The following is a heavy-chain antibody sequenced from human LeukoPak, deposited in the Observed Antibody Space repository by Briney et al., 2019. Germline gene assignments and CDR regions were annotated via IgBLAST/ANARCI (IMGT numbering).Heavy chain of an antibody. Sequence: ASVKVSCKASGYTFTGYYMHWVRQAPGQGLEWMGWINPNSGGTNYAQKFQGRVTMTGDTSISTAYMELSRLPSDDTAVYYCARGAAAATIPYYYYFMDVWGKGTTVTVSS. J-gene: IGHJ6*03. D-gene: IGHD6-13*01. CDR1: GYTFTGYY. CDR3: ARGAAAATIPYYYYFMDV. CDR2: INPNSGGT. V-gene: IGHV1-2*02.